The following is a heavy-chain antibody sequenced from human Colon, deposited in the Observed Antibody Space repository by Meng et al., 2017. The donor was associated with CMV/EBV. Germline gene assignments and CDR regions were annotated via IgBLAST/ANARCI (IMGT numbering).Heavy chain of an antibody. V-gene: IGHV4-39*07. CDR3: ATDYGDYYFDR. J-gene: IGHJ4*02. D-gene: IGHD4-17*01. Sequence: QPHKWGPGLVTPSETLSLTCTVSGGSISSSTYYWGWIRQTPGKGLEWIGNIYYSGYTYYNPSLKSRLTISVDTSKNQFSLKLTSVTAADTAVYYCATDYGDYYFDRWGQGTLVTVSS. CDR1: GGSISSSTYY. CDR2: IYYSGYT.